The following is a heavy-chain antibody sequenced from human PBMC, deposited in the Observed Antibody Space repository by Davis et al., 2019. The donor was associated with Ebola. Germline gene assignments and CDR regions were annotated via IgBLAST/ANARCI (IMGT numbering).Heavy chain of an antibody. J-gene: IGHJ3*02. D-gene: IGHD2-8*01. Sequence: GGSLRLSCAASGFTFDDYAMHWVRQAPGKGLEWVSGISWNSGSIGYADSVKGRFTISRDNAKNSLYLQMNSLRDEDTAVYYCARDPPVSMGSDAFDIWGQGTMVTVAS. V-gene: IGHV3-9*01. CDR1: GFTFDDYA. CDR3: ARDPPVSMGSDAFDI. CDR2: ISWNSGSI.